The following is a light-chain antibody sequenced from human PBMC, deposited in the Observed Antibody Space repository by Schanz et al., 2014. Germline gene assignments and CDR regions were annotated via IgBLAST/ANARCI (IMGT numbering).Light chain of an antibody. J-gene: IGLJ2*01. V-gene: IGLV2-14*03. CDR1: SSDVGGYNY. CDR2: DVS. CDR3: SSYGGSNFVV. Sequence: QSALTQPASVSGSPGQSITISCTGTSSDVGGYNYVSWHQQHPGKAPKLMIYDVSNRPSGVSNRFSGSKSGNTASLTVSGLQAEDEADYYCSSYGGSNFVVFGGGTKLTVL.